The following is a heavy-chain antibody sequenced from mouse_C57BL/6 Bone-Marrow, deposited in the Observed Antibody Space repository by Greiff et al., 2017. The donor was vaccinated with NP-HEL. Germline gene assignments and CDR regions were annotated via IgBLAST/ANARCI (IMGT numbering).Heavy chain of an antibody. D-gene: IGHD2-1*01. Sequence: EVMLVESGGGLVQPGGSLKLSCAASGFTFSDYYMYWVRQTPEKRLEWVAYISNGGGSTYYPDTVKGRFTISRDNAKNTLCLQMSRLKSEDTAMYYCARDYGNYDYYAMDYWGQGTSVTVSS. V-gene: IGHV5-12*01. J-gene: IGHJ4*01. CDR2: ISNGGGST. CDR3: ARDYGNYDYYAMDY. CDR1: GFTFSDYY.